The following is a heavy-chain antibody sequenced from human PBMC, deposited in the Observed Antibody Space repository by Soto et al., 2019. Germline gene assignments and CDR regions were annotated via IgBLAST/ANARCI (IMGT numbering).Heavy chain of an antibody. D-gene: IGHD3-22*01. J-gene: IGHJ4*02. CDR3: AKDADATMIVVVTTGYFDY. CDR2: ISYDGSNK. CDR1: GFTFSSYG. Sequence: GGSLRLSCAASGFTFSSYGMHWVRQAPGKGLEWVAVISYDGSNKYYADSVKGRFTISRDNSKNTLYLQMNSLRAEDTAVYYCAKDADATMIVVVTTGYFDYWGQGTLVTVSS. V-gene: IGHV3-30*18.